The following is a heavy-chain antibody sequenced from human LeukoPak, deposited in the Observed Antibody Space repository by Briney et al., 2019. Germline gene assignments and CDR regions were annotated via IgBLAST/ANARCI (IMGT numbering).Heavy chain of an antibody. D-gene: IGHD1-20*01. CDR2: LSGNGGST. Sequence: PGGSLRLSCAASGFTFNNYAMSWVRQTPGKGLEWVSGLSGNGGSTYYADSVRGRFTISRDNAKNTLYLQMNTLRIEDTGVYYCTKDLTGKEDYWGQGTLVTVSS. V-gene: IGHV3-23*01. J-gene: IGHJ4*02. CDR1: GFTFNNYA. CDR3: TKDLTGKEDY.